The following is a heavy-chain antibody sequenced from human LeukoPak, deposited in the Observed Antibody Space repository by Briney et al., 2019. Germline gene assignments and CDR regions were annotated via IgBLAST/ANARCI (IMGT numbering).Heavy chain of an antibody. CDR1: GYTFTSYG. CDR3: ARDVTPPFLLFGEPFDY. CDR2: ISAYNGNT. V-gene: IGHV1-18*01. J-gene: IGHJ4*02. Sequence: GASVKVSCKASGYTFTSYGISWVRQAPGQGLEWMGWISAYNGNTNYAQKLQGRVTMTTDTSTSTAYMELRSLRSDDTAVYYCARDVTPPFLLFGEPFDYWGQGTLVTVSS. D-gene: IGHD3-10*02.